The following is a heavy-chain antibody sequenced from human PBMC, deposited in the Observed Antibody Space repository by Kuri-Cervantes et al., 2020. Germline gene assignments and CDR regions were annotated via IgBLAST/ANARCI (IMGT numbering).Heavy chain of an antibody. CDR1: GYSISRGYY. CDR2: MFYSGTT. CDR3: ARVHNGVYSWFDP. J-gene: IGHJ5*02. V-gene: IGHV4-38-2*01. D-gene: IGHD2-8*01. Sequence: GSLRLSCGVSGYSISRGYYWGWIRQPPGKGLEWSGFMFYSGTTNYNHSLGNRVTVSLDTSRNQFSLKLTSVTAADTAVYYCARVHNGVYSWFDPWGQGTLVTVSS.